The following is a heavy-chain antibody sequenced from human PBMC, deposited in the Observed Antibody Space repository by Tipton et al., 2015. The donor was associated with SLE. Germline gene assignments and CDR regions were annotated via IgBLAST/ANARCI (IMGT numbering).Heavy chain of an antibody. V-gene: IGHV3-53*05. CDR3: ATGGTPTTPHMDV. CDR1: GFTVSSNY. CDR2: IYSGGST. Sequence: SLRLSCAASGFTVSSNYMNWVRQAPGKRLKWVSVIYSGGSTCYADSVKGRFTISRDNSKNTLYLQMNSLRAEDTAVYYCATGGTPTTPHMDVWGKGAAVTVSS. D-gene: IGHD1-1*01. J-gene: IGHJ6*03.